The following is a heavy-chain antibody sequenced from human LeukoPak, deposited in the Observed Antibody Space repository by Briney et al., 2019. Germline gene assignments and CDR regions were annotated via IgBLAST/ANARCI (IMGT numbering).Heavy chain of an antibody. CDR3: AREGLAITMVRGGRNWFDP. V-gene: IGHV1-46*01. Sequence: ASVKVSCKASGYTFTSYYMHWVRRAPGQGLEWLGIINPSAGSTSYAQKFQGRVTMTRDMSTSTVYMALRSLRSEDTAVYYCAREGLAITMVRGGRNWFDPWGQGTLVTVSS. CDR2: INPSAGST. CDR1: GYTFTSYY. J-gene: IGHJ5*02. D-gene: IGHD3-10*01.